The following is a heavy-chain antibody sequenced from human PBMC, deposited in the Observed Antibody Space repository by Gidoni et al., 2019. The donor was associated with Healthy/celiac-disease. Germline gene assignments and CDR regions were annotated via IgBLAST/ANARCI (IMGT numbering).Heavy chain of an antibody. D-gene: IGHD3-22*01. CDR1: GFTVSSNY. J-gene: IGHJ6*02. CDR3: ARDLREYYDSSGYYYYYYYGMDV. CDR2: IYSGGST. V-gene: IGHV3-66*01. Sequence: VQPGGSLRLSCAASGFTVSSNYMSWVRQAPGKGLEWVSVIYSGGSTYYADSVKGRFTISRDNSKNTLYLQMNSLRAEDTAVYYCARDLREYYDSSGYYYYYYYGMDVWGQGTTVTVSS.